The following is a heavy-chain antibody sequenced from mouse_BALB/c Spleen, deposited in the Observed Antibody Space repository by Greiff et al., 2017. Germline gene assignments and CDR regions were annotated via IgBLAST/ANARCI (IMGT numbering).Heavy chain of an antibody. CDR2: ISSGGGNT. CDR3: ARWLDAMDY. V-gene: IGHV5-9*03. J-gene: IGHJ4*01. Sequence: EVKLVESGGGLVKPGGSLKLSCAASGFTFSSYTMSWVRQTPEKRLEWVATISSGGGNTYYPDSVKGRFTISRDNAKNNLYLQMSSLRSEDTALYYCARWLDAMDYWGQGTSVTVSS. CDR1: GFTFSSYT.